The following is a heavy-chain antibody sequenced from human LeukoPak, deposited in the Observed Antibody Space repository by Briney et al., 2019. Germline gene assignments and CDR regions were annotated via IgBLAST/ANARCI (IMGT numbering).Heavy chain of an antibody. V-gene: IGHV3-48*04. J-gene: IGHJ3*02. D-gene: IGHD6-19*01. CDR1: GFTFSSYW. CDR2: ISSSGSTI. Sequence: GGSLRLSCAASGFTFSSYWMSWVRQAPGKGLEWVSYISSSGSTIYYADSVKGRFTISRDNAKNSLYLQMNSLRAEDTAVYYCARDLVAVAGTRAYAFDIWGQGTMVTVSS. CDR3: ARDLVAVAGTRAYAFDI.